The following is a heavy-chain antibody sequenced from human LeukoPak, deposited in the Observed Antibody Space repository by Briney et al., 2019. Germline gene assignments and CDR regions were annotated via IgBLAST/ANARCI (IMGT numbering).Heavy chain of an antibody. J-gene: IGHJ4*02. CDR3: AKAVYTAMVFDY. CDR1: GFTFSSYA. D-gene: IGHD5-18*01. V-gene: IGHV3-23*01. Sequence: GGSLRLPCAASGFTFSSYAMSWVRQAPGKGLEWVSTISGGDGSTYYADSVKGRFTISRDNSKNTLYLQMNSLRAEDTAVYYCAKAVYTAMVFDYWGPGTLVTVSS. CDR2: ISGGDGST.